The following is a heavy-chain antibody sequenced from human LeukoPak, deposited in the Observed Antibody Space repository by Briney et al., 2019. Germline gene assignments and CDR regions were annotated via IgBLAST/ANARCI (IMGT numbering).Heavy chain of an antibody. V-gene: IGHV1-18*01. D-gene: IGHD3-22*01. CDR2: ITTYNGNT. Sequence: GASVKVSCKASGYTFTSYSISWVRQAPGQGLEWLGWITTYNGNTNYAQKLQGRDTMTTDTSKSTAYLELRSLRSDDTAVYYCARQEGSSGYYAFDYWGQGTLVTVSS. CDR3: ARQEGSSGYYAFDY. J-gene: IGHJ4*02. CDR1: GYTFTSYS.